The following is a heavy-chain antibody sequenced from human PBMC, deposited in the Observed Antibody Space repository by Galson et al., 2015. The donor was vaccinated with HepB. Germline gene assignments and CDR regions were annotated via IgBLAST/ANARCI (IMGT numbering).Heavy chain of an antibody. CDR1: GYTFTSYA. Sequence: SVKVSCKASGYTFTSYAMHWVRQAPGQRLEWMGWINAGNGNTKYSQKFQGRVTITRDTSASTAYMELSSLRSEDTAVYYCARPVIPWYYDSSGYHYDYWGQGTLVTVSS. V-gene: IGHV1-3*01. CDR2: INAGNGNT. D-gene: IGHD3-22*01. CDR3: ARPVIPWYYDSSGYHYDY. J-gene: IGHJ4*02.